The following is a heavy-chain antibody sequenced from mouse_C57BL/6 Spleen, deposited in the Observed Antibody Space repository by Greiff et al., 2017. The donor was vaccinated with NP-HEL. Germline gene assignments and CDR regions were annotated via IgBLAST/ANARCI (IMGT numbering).Heavy chain of an antibody. V-gene: IGHV5-9-1*02. CDR2: LSSGGDYI. D-gene: IGHD1-1*01. CDR1: GFTFSSYA. CDR3: TRDPGSSSGAMDY. J-gene: IGHJ4*01. Sequence: EVKLVESGEGLVKPGGSLKLSCAASGFTFSSYAMSWVRQTPEKRLEWVAYLSSGGDYIYYADTVKGRFPISRDNARNTLYLQMSSLKSEDTAMYYCTRDPGSSSGAMDYWGQGTSVTVSS.